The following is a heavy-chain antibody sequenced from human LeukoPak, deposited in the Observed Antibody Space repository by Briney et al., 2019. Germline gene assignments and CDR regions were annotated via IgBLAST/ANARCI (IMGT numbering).Heavy chain of an antibody. CDR1: SGSIGSYY. J-gene: IGHJ3*02. Sequence: SETLSLTCTVSSGSIGSYYWSWIRQPPGKGLEWIGYIYYTGSTDYNPSLKSRVTILVDRSKNQFSLKLSSLTAADTAVYYCARDRSSSSSWWGEELLHAFDIWGQGTMVTVSS. CDR3: ARDRSSSSSWWGEELLHAFDI. D-gene: IGHD6-13*01. V-gene: IGHV4-59*01. CDR2: IYYTGST.